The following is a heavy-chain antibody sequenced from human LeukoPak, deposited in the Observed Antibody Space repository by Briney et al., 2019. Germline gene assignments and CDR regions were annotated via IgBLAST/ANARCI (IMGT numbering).Heavy chain of an antibody. Sequence: GRSLRLSCAASGFTFSSYGMHWVRQAPGKGLEWVAVIWYDGSNKYYADSVKGRFTISRDNSKNTLYLQMNSLRAEDTAVYYCARDRQLRYFDWLPHLGPGHDAFDIWGQGTMVTVSS. CDR2: IWYDGSNK. CDR3: ARDRQLRYFDWLPHLGPGHDAFDI. CDR1: GFTFSSYG. D-gene: IGHD3-9*01. V-gene: IGHV3-33*01. J-gene: IGHJ3*02.